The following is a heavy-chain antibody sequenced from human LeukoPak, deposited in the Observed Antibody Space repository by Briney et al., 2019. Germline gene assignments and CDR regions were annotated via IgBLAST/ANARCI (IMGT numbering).Heavy chain of an antibody. D-gene: IGHD3-3*01. J-gene: IGHJ5*02. CDR1: GYTFTSYA. CDR2: INAGNGNT. CDR3: VRGEYETYYDSWSGYSIGWFDP. V-gene: IGHV1-3*03. Sequence: ASVKVSCKASGYTFTSYAMHWVRQAPGQRLEWMGWINAGNGNTKYSQEFQGRVTITRDTSASTAYMELSSLRSEDMAVYYCVRGEYETYYDSWSGYSIGWFDPWGQGIQVTVSS.